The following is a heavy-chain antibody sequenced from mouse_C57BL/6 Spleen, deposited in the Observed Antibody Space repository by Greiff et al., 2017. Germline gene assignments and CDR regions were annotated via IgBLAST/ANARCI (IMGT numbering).Heavy chain of an antibody. J-gene: IGHJ4*01. V-gene: IGHV1-53*01. D-gene: IGHD2-5*01. CDR1: GYTFTSYW. Sequence: VQLQQPGTELVKPGASGYTFTSYWMHWVKQRPGQGLEWIGNINPSNGGTNYNEKFKSKATLTVDKSSSTAYMQLSSLTSEDSAVYYCAREDYSNYVGYYAMDYWGQGTSVTVSS. CDR3: AREDYSNYVGYYAMDY. CDR2: INPSNGGT.